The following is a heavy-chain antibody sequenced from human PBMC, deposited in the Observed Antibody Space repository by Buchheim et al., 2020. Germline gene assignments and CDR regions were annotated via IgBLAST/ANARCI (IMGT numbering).Heavy chain of an antibody. D-gene: IGHD2-2*01. CDR3: ARPRSTSYFYYGMDV. CDR2: ISSSAGYT. V-gene: IGHV3-11*06. CDR1: GFTFSDYY. J-gene: IGHJ6*02. Sequence: QVQLVESGGGLVKPGGSLRLSCAASGFTFSDYYLTWIRQSPGKGLEWVSSISSSAGYTKYADSVKGRFTISRDNTKNSLYLQVNNLRADDTAVYYCARPRSTSYFYYGMDVWGQGT.